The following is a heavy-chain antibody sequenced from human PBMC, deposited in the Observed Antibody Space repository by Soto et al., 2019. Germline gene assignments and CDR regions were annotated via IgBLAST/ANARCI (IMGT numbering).Heavy chain of an antibody. Sequence: QVQLVQSGAEEKKPGASVKHSCKASVYTFTSYAMHWVRQAPGQRLEWMGWINDGNGNTKYSQKFQGRVTITRDTSASTAYMELSSLRSEDTAVYYCARDPWNYVSGWFDPWGQGTLVTVSS. D-gene: IGHD1-7*01. J-gene: IGHJ5*02. CDR1: VYTFTSYA. V-gene: IGHV1-3*05. CDR3: ARDPWNYVSGWFDP. CDR2: INDGNGNT.